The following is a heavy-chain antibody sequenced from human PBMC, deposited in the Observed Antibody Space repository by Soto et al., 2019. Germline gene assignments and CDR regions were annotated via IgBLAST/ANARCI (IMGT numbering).Heavy chain of an antibody. CDR2: ISGSGGST. V-gene: IGHV3-23*01. CDR3: ARSYYDFWSGYPYYFDY. CDR1: GLTFSSYA. Sequence: EVQLLESGGGLVQPGGSLRLSCAASGLTFSSYAMSWVRQAPGKGLEWVSAISGSGGSTYYADSVKGRFTISRDNSKNALYLQMNSLRAEDTAVYYCARSYYDFWSGYPYYFDYWGQGTLVTVSS. D-gene: IGHD3-3*01. J-gene: IGHJ4*02.